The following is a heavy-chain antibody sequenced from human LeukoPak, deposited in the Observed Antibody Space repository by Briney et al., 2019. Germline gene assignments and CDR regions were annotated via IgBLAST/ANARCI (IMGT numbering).Heavy chain of an antibody. V-gene: IGHV3-30*18. CDR1: GFTFSSYG. D-gene: IGHD3-10*01. J-gene: IGHJ6*02. CDR2: ISYDGSNK. CDR3: AKNMVRGSYYGMDV. Sequence: GGSLRLSCAASGFTFSSYGMHWVRQAPGKGLEWVAVISYDGSNKYYADSVKGRFTISRDNSKNTLYLQMNSLRAEDTAVYYCAKNMVRGSYYGMDVWGQGTTVTVSS.